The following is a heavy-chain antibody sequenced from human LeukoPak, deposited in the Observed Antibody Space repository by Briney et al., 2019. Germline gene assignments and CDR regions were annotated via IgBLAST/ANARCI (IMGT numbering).Heavy chain of an antibody. CDR3: ARAWVAVAGTDY. CDR2: IYSGGST. V-gene: IGHV3-66*02. CDR1: GFTVSSNY. D-gene: IGHD6-19*01. J-gene: IGHJ4*02. Sequence: PGGSLRLSCAASGFTVSSNYMSWVRQAPGKGLEWVSVIYSGGSTYYTDSVKGRFTISRDNSKNTLYLQMNSLRAEDTAVYYCARAWVAVAGTDYWGQGTLVTVSP.